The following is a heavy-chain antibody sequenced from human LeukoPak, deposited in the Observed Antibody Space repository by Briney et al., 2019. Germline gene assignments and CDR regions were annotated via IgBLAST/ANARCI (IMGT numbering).Heavy chain of an antibody. CDR2: INPNSGDT. J-gene: IGHJ4*02. D-gene: IGHD3-22*01. Sequence: GASVKVSCKASGYSFTGYYMHWVRQAPGQGLEWMGWINPNSGDTKYAQKFQGRVTMTRDTSISTAYMELSRLRSDDTAVYYCARDTYYYDSSGYSFDYWGQGTLVTVSS. CDR1: GYSFTGYY. V-gene: IGHV1-2*02. CDR3: ARDTYYYDSSGYSFDY.